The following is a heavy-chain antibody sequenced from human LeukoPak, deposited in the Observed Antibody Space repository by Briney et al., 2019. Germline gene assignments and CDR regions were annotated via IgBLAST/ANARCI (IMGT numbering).Heavy chain of an antibody. CDR2: ISGDGGST. CDR3: AKDPESVAVAGTGDY. D-gene: IGHD6-19*01. CDR1: GSTFYDYA. V-gene: IGHV3-43*02. Sequence: GGSLRLSXAASGSTFYDYAMHWVRQAPGEGLEWLSLISGDGGSTYYADSVKGRFTISRDNSKNSLYLQMNSLRTEDTALYYCAKDPESVAVAGTGDYWGQGTLVTVSS. J-gene: IGHJ4*02.